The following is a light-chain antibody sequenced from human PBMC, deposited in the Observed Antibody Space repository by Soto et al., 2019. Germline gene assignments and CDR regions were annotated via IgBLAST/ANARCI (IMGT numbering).Light chain of an antibody. CDR3: QQYYSYPIT. CDR2: AAS. Sequence: AIRMTQSPSSFSASTGDRVTITCRASQGISSYLAWYQQKPGKAPKLLTYAASTLQSGVPSRFSGSGSGTDFTLTISCLQSEDFATYYCQQYYSYPITFGQGTRLEI. V-gene: IGKV1-8*01. J-gene: IGKJ5*01. CDR1: QGISSY.